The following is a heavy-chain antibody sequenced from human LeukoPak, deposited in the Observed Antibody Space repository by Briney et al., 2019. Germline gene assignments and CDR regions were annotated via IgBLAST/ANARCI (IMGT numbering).Heavy chain of an antibody. CDR2: ITSSSSYI. D-gene: IGHD3-10*01. V-gene: IGHV3-21*04. CDR3: AKGYYGSGSYPTLDN. J-gene: IGHJ4*02. CDR1: GFTFGRYS. Sequence: GDSLRLSCAASGFTFGRYSMNWVRQAPGKGLEWVSSITSSSSYIYYADSVKGRFTISRDNSKNTLYLQMNSLRAEDTAVYYCAKGYYGSGSYPTLDNWGQGTLVTVSS.